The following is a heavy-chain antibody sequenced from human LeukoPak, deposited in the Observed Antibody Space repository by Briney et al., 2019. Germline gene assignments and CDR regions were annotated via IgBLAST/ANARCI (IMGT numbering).Heavy chain of an antibody. Sequence: GGTLRLSCAASGFTFSTYGMNWVRQAPGKGLEWVSGISPSGDITYYADSVMGRFSISRDNPKSTVSLQMSSLRAEDTALYYCVRDLHWGGFDVWGQGTMVTVSS. J-gene: IGHJ3*01. D-gene: IGHD7-27*01. CDR3: VRDLHWGGFDV. V-gene: IGHV3-23*01. CDR1: GFTFSTYG. CDR2: ISPSGDIT.